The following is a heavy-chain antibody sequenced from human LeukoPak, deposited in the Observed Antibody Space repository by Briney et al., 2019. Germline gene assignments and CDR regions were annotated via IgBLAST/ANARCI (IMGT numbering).Heavy chain of an antibody. CDR3: ARERNPFDYGDYDYFDY. CDR1: GYTFTSYA. V-gene: IGHV7-4-1*02. J-gene: IGHJ4*02. Sequence: ASVKVSCKASGYTFTSYAMNWVRQAPGQRLEWMGWINTNTGNPTYAQGFTGRFVFSLDTSVSTAYLQISSLKAEDTAVYYCARERNPFDYGDYDYFDYWGQGTLVTVSS. CDR2: INTNTGNP. D-gene: IGHD4-17*01.